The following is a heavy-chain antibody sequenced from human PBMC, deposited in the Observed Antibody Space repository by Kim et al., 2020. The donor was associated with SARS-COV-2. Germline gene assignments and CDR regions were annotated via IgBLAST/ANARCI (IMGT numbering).Heavy chain of an antibody. V-gene: IGHV3-23*01. D-gene: IGHD5-12*01. CDR1: GFSFGTFD. CDR2: IKGRDDST. CDR3: VKGAWLDY. J-gene: IGHJ4*02. Sequence: GGSLRLSCVASGFSFGTFDVSWVRQAPGKGLKWVSVIKGRDDSTNYAESVKGRFTVSRDSARNTLYLQMNSLRSDDTDIYYCVKGAWLDYWGPGTLVTVSS.